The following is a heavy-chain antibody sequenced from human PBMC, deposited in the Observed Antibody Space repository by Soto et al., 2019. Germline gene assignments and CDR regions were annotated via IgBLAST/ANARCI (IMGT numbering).Heavy chain of an antibody. CDR1: GYTFNRYY. D-gene: IGHD3-22*01. J-gene: IGHJ6*02. V-gene: IGHV1-2*02. CDR2: ISPHTGGT. CDR3: ASASQMVINPYYYPMDV. Sequence: GASVKVSCKASGYTFNRYYMHWVRQAPGPGLEGMGWISPHTGGTTYVQKFQGRVTMTRDTSVSTAFMVLSRLGSDDTAFYYCASASQMVINPYYYPMDVWGQGTTVTVSS.